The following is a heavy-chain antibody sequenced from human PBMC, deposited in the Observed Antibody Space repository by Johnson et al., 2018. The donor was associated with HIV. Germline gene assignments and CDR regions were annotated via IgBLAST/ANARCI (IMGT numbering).Heavy chain of an antibody. CDR3: ARPEIGVLPAGAFDI. CDR2: IWFDGSNK. J-gene: IGHJ3*02. V-gene: IGHV3-33*01. CDR1: GFTFSSYG. Sequence: VQLVESGGGVVQPGGSLRLSCAASGFTFSSYGMHWVRQAPGKGLEWVAVIWFDGSNKYYADSVKGRFTISRDNSKNTLYLQMNSLRAEDTAVYYCARPEIGVLPAGAFDIWGQGRMVTVSS. D-gene: IGHD2-2*01.